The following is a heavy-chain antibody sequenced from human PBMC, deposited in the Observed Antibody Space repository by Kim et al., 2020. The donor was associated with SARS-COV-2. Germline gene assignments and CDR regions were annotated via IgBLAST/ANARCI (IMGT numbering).Heavy chain of an antibody. CDR1: GYTLTELS. J-gene: IGHJ6*02. CDR2: FDPEDGET. V-gene: IGHV1-24*01. CDR3: ATATYYFESSGYRYCMDV. Sequence: ASVKVSCKVSGYTLTELSMHWVRQAPGKGLEWMGGFDPEDGETIYAQKFQGRVTMTEDTSTDTAYMELSSLRSEDTAVYYCATATYYFESSGYRYCMDVWGQGTTVTVSS. D-gene: IGHD3-22*01.